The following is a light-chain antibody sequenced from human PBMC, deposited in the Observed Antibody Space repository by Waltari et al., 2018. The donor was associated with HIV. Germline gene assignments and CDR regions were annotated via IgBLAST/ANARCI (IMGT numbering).Light chain of an antibody. Sequence: QSALTQPASVSGSLGQSITISCIGTSSDIATYNYFSWYHHHPDKAPRLVIYDANSRPSGVPFRFSGSKSGNTASLTISGLQAEDEADYYCASYTITSTLVFGGGTKVTVL. CDR2: DAN. J-gene: IGLJ3*02. CDR3: ASYTITSTLV. V-gene: IGLV2-14*01. CDR1: SSDIATYNY.